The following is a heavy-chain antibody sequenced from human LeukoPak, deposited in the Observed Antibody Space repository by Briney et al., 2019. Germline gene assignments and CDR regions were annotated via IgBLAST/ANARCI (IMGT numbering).Heavy chain of an antibody. Sequence: ASLKVSCKASGYTFTGYYMHWVRQTPGQGREWMGGINPNSGGTNYAQKFQGRVTMTRDTSISTAYMELSRLRSDDTAVYYCARVGIQYCSGGSCYRTAFDYWGQGTLVTVSS. J-gene: IGHJ4*02. CDR1: GYTFTGYY. D-gene: IGHD2-15*01. CDR3: ARVGIQYCSGGSCYRTAFDY. CDR2: INPNSGGT. V-gene: IGHV1-2*02.